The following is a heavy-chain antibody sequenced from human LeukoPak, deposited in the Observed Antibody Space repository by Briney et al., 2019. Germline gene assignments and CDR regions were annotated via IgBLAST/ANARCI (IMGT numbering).Heavy chain of an antibody. CDR3: ARASWYYYGSGSYYNKTSDAFDI. CDR1: GYIFTGYY. D-gene: IGHD3-10*01. CDR2: INPNSGGT. J-gene: IGHJ3*02. Sequence: ASVKVSCKASGYIFTGYYMHWVRQAPGQGLEWMGWINPNSGGTNYAQKFQGWVTMTRDTSISTAYMELSRLRSDDTAVYYCARASWYYYGSGSYYNKTSDAFDIWGQGTMVTVSS. V-gene: IGHV1-2*04.